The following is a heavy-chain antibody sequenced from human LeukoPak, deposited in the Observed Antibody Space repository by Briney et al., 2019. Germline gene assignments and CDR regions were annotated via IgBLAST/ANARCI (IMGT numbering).Heavy chain of an antibody. Sequence: PSETLSLTCTVSGGSISSHYWSWIRQPPGKGLEWIGYIYYSGSTNYNPSLKSRVTISVDTSKNQFSLKLSSVTAADTAVYYCARLKSAAGNYYYYYGMDVWGQGTTVTVSS. D-gene: IGHD6-13*01. CDR1: GGSISSHY. J-gene: IGHJ6*02. V-gene: IGHV4-59*08. CDR3: ARLKSAAGNYYYYYGMDV. CDR2: IYYSGST.